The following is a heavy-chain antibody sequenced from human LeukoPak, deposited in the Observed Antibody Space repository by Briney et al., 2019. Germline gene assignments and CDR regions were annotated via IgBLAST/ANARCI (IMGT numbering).Heavy chain of an antibody. V-gene: IGHV3-20*04. CDR1: GFTFDDYG. CDR2: ITNWNGGST. D-gene: IGHD2-2*02. CDR3: VAILVSGAIWQFDL. Sequence: PGGSLRLSCEASGFTFDDYGMSWVRQSTGKGLEWVSAITNWNGGSTGYADSVRGRFTISKDTSKNTLYLQMNSLRAEDTAVYYCVAILVSGAIWQFDLWGRGILVTVSS. J-gene: IGHJ2*01.